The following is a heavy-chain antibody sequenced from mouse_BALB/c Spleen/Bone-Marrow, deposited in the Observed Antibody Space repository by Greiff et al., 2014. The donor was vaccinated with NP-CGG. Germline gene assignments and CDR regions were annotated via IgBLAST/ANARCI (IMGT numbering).Heavy chain of an antibody. V-gene: IGHV1S56*01. J-gene: IGHJ2*01. D-gene: IGHD2-4*01. CDR2: ISPGDGNT. CDR1: GHTFTTYD. Sequence: VQLQESGPELVKPGALVKISCKASGHTFTTYDINWVKQRPGQGLEWIGWISPGDGNTNYNEKFKGKATLTADKSSSTAYMQLSSLTSENSAVYFCARGGDYHYFDYWGQGTTLTVSS. CDR3: ARGGDYHYFDY.